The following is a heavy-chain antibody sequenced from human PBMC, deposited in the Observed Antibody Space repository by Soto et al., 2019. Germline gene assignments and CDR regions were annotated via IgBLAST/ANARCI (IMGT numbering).Heavy chain of an antibody. CDR1: GYSFTSYW. D-gene: IGHD5-18*01. CDR3: ARQGYSYGFANDDFDI. V-gene: IGHV5-51*01. Sequence: GESLKISCKGSGYSFTSYWIGWVRQMPGKGLEWMGIIYPGDSDTRYSPSFQGQVTISADKSISTAYLQWSSLKASDTAMYYCARQGYSYGFANDDFDIWGQGTMVTVSS. CDR2: IYPGDSDT. J-gene: IGHJ3*02.